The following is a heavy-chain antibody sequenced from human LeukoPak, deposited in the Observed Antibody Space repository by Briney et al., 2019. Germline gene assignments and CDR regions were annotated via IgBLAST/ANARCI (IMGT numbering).Heavy chain of an antibody. D-gene: IGHD6-13*01. CDR1: GGSISSSSYY. CDR3: ARDRSSSWYRRFDP. CDR2: IYYSGST. V-gene: IGHV4-39*07. J-gene: IGHJ5*02. Sequence: SETLSLTCTVSGGSISSSSYYWGWIRQPPGKGLEWIGSIYYSGSTYYNPSLKSRVTISVDTSKNQFSLKLSSVTAADTAVYYCARDRSSSWYRRFDPWGQGTLVTVSS.